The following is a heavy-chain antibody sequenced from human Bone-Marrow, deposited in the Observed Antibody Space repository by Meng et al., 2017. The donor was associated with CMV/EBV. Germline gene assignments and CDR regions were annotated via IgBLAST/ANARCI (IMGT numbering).Heavy chain of an antibody. J-gene: IGHJ4*02. CDR2: MNPNSGNT. Sequence: ASVKVSCKASGYTFTSYGISWVRQAPGQGLEWMGWMNPNSGNTGYAQKFQGRVTMTRNTSISTAYMELSSLRSEDTAVYYCARAVRQVVPAAIWYYFYYWGQGTLVTASS. CDR1: GYTFTSYG. CDR3: ARAVRQVVPAAIWYYFYY. V-gene: IGHV1-8*02. D-gene: IGHD2-2*02.